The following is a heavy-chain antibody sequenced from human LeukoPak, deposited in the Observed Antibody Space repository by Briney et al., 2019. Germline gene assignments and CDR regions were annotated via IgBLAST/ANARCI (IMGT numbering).Heavy chain of an antibody. D-gene: IGHD3-22*01. CDR3: ARGRQDVTMIVVVMTAVSYYLDV. J-gene: IGHJ6*03. Sequence: SETLSLTCAVYGGSFSGYYWTWIRQTPEKGLEWIGEMSPSGSTNYNPSLKSRVTISVDTSKNQFSLELSSVTAADTAVYYCARGRQDVTMIVVVMTAVSYYLDVWGKGTTVTVS. CDR1: GGSFSGYY. V-gene: IGHV4-34*01. CDR2: MSPSGST.